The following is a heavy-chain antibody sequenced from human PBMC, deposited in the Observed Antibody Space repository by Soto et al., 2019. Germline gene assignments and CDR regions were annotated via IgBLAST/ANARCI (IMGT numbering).Heavy chain of an antibody. J-gene: IGHJ5*02. Sequence: SETLSLTCTVSGGSISNVNYCWSWIRQSPDKGLEWIGHIYNGGSTYNNPSLKSRVTISVDTSKNQFSLKLSSVTAADTAVYYCARVPGPWGQGTLVTVSS. CDR1: GGSISNVNYC. V-gene: IGHV4-30-4*01. CDR3: ARVPGP. D-gene: IGHD7-27*01. CDR2: IYNGGST.